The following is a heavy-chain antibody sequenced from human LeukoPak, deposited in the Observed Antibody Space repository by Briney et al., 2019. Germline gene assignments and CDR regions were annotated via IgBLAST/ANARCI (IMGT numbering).Heavy chain of an antibody. CDR2: ISYDGSNK. CDR3: VTDRDFWSGYPFDY. CDR1: GSIFRSYG. Sequence: GRSLRLSCAASGSIFRSYGMHWVRQAPGKGLEWVAVISYDGSNKYYADSVKGRFTISRDNSKNTLYVQMNSLRAEDTAVYYCVTDRDFWSGYPFDYWGQGTLVIVSS. J-gene: IGHJ4*02. D-gene: IGHD3-3*01. V-gene: IGHV3-30*03.